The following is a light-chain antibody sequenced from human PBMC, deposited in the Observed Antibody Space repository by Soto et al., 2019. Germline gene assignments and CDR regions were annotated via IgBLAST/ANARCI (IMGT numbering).Light chain of an antibody. CDR3: QQYGNSPRT. V-gene: IGKV3-20*01. CDR2: GAS. CDR1: QSVSATY. Sequence: EVVLTQSPGTLSLSPGERATLSCRASQSVSATYLAWYQQKLGQAPRLLIYGASSRATGIPDRFSSSGSGTDFTLTISRLEPEDFAVYYCQQYGNSPRTFGQGTKVEIK. J-gene: IGKJ1*01.